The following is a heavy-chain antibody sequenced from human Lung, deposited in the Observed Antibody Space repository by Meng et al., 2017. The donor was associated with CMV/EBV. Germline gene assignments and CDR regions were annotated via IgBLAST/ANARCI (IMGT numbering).Heavy chain of an antibody. J-gene: IGHJ6*02. Sequence: GGSLRLXCAASGFTFDDYAMHWVRQAPGKGLEWVSLISWDGGSTYYADSVEGRFTISRDNSKNSLYLQMNILRAEDTDLYYCSKGLRYCYGMDVWGQGTTVTVSS. V-gene: IGHV3-43D*03. CDR1: GFTFDDYA. D-gene: IGHD6-19*01. CDR2: ISWDGGST. CDR3: SKGLRYCYGMDV.